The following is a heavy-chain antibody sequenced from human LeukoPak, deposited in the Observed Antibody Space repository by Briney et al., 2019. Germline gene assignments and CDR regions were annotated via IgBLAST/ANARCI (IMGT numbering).Heavy chain of an antibody. V-gene: IGHV3-20*04. CDR1: GFTFDDYG. D-gene: IGHD4-17*01. J-gene: IGHJ4*02. Sequence: GGSLTLSCAASGFTFDDYGMSWVRHAPGKGLEWVSGINWNGGSTGYADSVKGRFTISRDNAKNSLYLQMNSLRAEDTALYFCARDLFTVTPLDYWGQGTLVTVSS. CDR2: INWNGGST. CDR3: ARDLFTVTPLDY.